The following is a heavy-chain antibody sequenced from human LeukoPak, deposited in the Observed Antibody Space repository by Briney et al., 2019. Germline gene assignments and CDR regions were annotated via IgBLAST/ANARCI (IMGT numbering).Heavy chain of an antibody. CDR2: ITGGGYI. D-gene: IGHD1-26*01. J-gene: IGHJ3*02. V-gene: IGHV3-21*01. Sequence: PGGSLRLSCAASGFTVSSHSINWVRQAPGKGLEWVSSITGGGYIYQADSVKGRFTISRDNSKNTLYLQMNSLRAEDTAVYYCAREKVGAIAFDIWGQGTMVTVSS. CDR1: GFTVSSHS. CDR3: AREKVGAIAFDI.